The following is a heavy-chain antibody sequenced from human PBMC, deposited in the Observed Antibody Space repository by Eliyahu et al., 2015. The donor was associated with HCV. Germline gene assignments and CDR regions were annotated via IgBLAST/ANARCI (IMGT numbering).Heavy chain of an antibody. J-gene: IGHJ6*02. Sequence: QVALKESGPSLVKPTQTLTLTCSFSGFSLTTSGMRMAWIRQTPGKALEWLARIDWNDDELYASSLRARLTISKDTFKKQVVLTMTNMDPTDTGTYYCARNLGSGMDVWGQGTTVTVSS. CDR2: IDWNDDE. D-gene: IGHD3-16*01. CDR3: ARNLGSGMDV. CDR1: GFSLTTSGMR. V-gene: IGHV2-70*04.